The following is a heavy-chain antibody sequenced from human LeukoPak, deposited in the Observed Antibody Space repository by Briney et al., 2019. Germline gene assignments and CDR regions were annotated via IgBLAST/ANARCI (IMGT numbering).Heavy chain of an antibody. CDR1: GDSISSGSFY. Sequence: SQTLSLTCTVSGDSISSGSFYWSWIRQAAGKGLEWIGRVSSSGRTTYNPSLKSRLTISITTSKNQFSLKLSSVTAADTAVYYCARRRPYYDILTGSYSPYYFDYWGQGTLVTVSS. CDR2: VSSSGRT. D-gene: IGHD3-9*01. CDR3: ARRRPYYDILTGSYSPYYFDY. V-gene: IGHV4-61*02. J-gene: IGHJ4*02.